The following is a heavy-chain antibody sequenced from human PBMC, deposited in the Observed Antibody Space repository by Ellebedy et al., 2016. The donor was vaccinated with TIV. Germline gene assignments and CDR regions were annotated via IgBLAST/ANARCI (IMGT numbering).Heavy chain of an antibody. CDR1: GFTFSSYD. CDR3: TRGRPEGDGFFDY. Sequence: GESLKISXAASGFTFSSYDMHWVRQVTGKALEWVSVIDIAGDTYYPDSVKGRFTISRENAKNSLYLQMNSLSAGDTAVYYCTRGRPEGDGFFDYWGQGTLVTVFS. V-gene: IGHV3-13*01. J-gene: IGHJ4*02. CDR2: IDIAGDT. D-gene: IGHD2-21*02.